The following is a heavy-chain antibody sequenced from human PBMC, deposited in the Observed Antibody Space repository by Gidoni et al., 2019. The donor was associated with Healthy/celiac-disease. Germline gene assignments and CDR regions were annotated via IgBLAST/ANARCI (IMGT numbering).Heavy chain of an antibody. J-gene: IGHJ6*02. CDR2: IKQDGSEK. CDR1: GFPFSSYW. V-gene: IGHV3-7*01. CDR3: ARDVAARRGRGMDV. Sequence: EVQLVESWGGLVQPGGLLRFSCAASGFPFSSYWMSWVRPAPGKGLEWVGNIKQDGSEKYYVDSVKGRFTITRDNAKNSRYLQMNSLRAEDTAVYYCARDVAARRGRGMDVWGQGTTVTVSS. D-gene: IGHD6-6*01.